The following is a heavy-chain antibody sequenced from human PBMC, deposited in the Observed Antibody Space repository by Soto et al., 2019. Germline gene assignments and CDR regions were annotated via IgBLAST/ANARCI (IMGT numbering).Heavy chain of an antibody. Sequence: PGESLKISCVVSGFNVYANFMNWVRQAPGKGLEWVSVIYSGGSTYYADSVKGRFTISRDNSKNTLYLQMNSLRAEDTAVYYCARDGSYYDSSGPAVYWGQGTLVTVS. D-gene: IGHD3-22*01. CDR3: ARDGSYYDSSGPAVY. CDR1: GFNVYANF. J-gene: IGHJ4*02. CDR2: IYSGGST. V-gene: IGHV3-53*01.